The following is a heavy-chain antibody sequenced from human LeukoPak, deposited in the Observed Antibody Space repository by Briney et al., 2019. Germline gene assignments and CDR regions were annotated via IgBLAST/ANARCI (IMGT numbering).Heavy chain of an antibody. V-gene: IGHV1-69*04. Sequence: ASVKVSCKTSGGTFSTSAITWVRQAPGQGLEWMGRIILVLNITTYAQRFQGRVTITADTSTSTVYMELSSLRSEETAVYYCARDQGLTAPPPYGLDVWGQGTTVIVSS. CDR1: GGTFSTSA. CDR2: IILVLNIT. CDR3: ARDQGLTAPPPYGLDV. J-gene: IGHJ6*02. D-gene: IGHD5-18*01.